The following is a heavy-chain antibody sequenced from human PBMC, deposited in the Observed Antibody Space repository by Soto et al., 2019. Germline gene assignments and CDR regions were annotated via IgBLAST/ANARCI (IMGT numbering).Heavy chain of an antibody. J-gene: IGHJ4*02. D-gene: IGHD6-13*01. V-gene: IGHV1-24*01. Sequence: GASAKVSCTVSGYTLTELSMHWVRQAPGKGLEWMGGFYPEDAETIYAQKFQGRVTMTEDTSTDTAYMELSSLRSEDTAVYYCATASPEYSSSWRCDYWGKGTL. CDR3: ATASPEYSSSWRCDY. CDR2: FYPEDAET. CDR1: GYTLTELS.